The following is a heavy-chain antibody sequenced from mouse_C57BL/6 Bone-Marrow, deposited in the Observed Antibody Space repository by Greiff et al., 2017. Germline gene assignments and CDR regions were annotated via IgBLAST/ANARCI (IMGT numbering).Heavy chain of an antibody. CDR3: TTYYCGS. CDR2: IDPENGDT. D-gene: IGHD1-1*01. Sequence: VQLQQSGAELVRPGASVKLSCTASGFNIKDYYMHWVKQRPEQGLEWIGWIDPENGDTEYASKFQGKATITADTSSNTAYLQLSSLTSEDTAVYYCTTYYCGSWGQGTTLTVSS. J-gene: IGHJ2*01. V-gene: IGHV14-4*01. CDR1: GFNIKDYY.